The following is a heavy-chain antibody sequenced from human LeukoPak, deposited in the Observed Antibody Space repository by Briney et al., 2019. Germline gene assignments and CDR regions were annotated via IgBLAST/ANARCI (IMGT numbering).Heavy chain of an antibody. Sequence: SETLSLTCNVSGGSIDSGNYYWSWIRQPAGKGLEWLGRIFESRSTNYNPSLKSRVTISLDTSKNQFSLKLSSVTAADTAVYYCASTMVRGGTQHDYWGQGTLVTVSS. D-gene: IGHD3-10*01. CDR1: GGSIDSGNYY. CDR2: IFESRST. J-gene: IGHJ4*02. CDR3: ASTMVRGGTQHDY. V-gene: IGHV4-61*02.